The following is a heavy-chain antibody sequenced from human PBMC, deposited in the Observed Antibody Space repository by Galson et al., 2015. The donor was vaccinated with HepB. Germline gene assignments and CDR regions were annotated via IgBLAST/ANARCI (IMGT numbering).Heavy chain of an antibody. CDR3: ARRYCTSSSCSGVHFYYYGLAV. Sequence: QSGAEVKKPGESVRISCQGSGYTVRNYWITWVRQVPGKGLERLGRTDTGDSYTHHNPYFEGRVTMSVDRSIDTAYLQWSGLRTSDTGIYYCARRYCTSSSCSGVHFYYYGLAVWGQGTTVTVSS. CDR2: TDTGDSYT. J-gene: IGHJ6*02. V-gene: IGHV5-10-1*01. CDR1: GYTVRNYW. D-gene: IGHD2-8*01.